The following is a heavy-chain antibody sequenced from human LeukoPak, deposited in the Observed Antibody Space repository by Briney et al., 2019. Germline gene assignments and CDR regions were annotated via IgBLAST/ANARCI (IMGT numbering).Heavy chain of an antibody. Sequence: GESLKISCKGSGHSFTSYWIGWVRQMPGKGLEWMGIIYPGDSDTRYSPSFQGQVTISADKSISTAYLQWSSLKASDTAMYYCARLKTGGYSYGAFDYWGQGTLVTVSS. CDR3: ARLKTGGYSYGAFDY. CDR1: GHSFTSYW. J-gene: IGHJ4*02. V-gene: IGHV5-51*01. CDR2: IYPGDSDT. D-gene: IGHD5-18*01.